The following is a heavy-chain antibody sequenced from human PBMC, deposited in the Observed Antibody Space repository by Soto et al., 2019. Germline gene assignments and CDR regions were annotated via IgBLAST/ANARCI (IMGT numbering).Heavy chain of an antibody. Sequence: ESGGGVVQPGRSLRLSCAASGFTFSSYGMHWVRQAPGKGLEWVAVIWYDGSNKYYADSVKGRFTISRDNSKNTLYLQMNSLRAEDTAVYYCARGYSSGWYNYWGQGTLVTVSS. J-gene: IGHJ4*02. CDR2: IWYDGSNK. D-gene: IGHD6-19*01. CDR1: GFTFSSYG. V-gene: IGHV3-33*01. CDR3: ARGYSSGWYNY.